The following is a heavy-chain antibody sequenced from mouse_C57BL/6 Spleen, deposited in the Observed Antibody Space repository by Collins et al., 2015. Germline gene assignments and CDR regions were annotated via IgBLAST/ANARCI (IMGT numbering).Heavy chain of an antibody. CDR3: ARRDYYGSSPFDY. CDR1: GYTFTSYW. Sequence: QVQLQQPGAELVRPGSSVKLSCKASGYTFTSYWMDWVKQRPGQGLEWIGNIYPSDSETHYNQKFKDKATLTVDKSSSTAYMQLSSLTSEDSAVYYCARRDYYGSSPFDYWGQGTTLTVSS. J-gene: IGHJ2*01. D-gene: IGHD1-1*01. CDR2: IYPSDSET. V-gene: IGHV1-61*01.